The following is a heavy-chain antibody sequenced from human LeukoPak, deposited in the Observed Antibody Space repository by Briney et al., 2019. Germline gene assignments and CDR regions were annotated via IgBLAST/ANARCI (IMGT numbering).Heavy chain of an antibody. CDR3: ARSGSTAHDY. V-gene: IGHV4-59*01. J-gene: IGHJ4*02. D-gene: IGHD1-26*01. Sequence: SSETLSLTCTVSGGSITSYYWSWIRQPPGKGLEWIGYIYYSGSTNYNPSLKSRVTISVDTSKNQFSLKLSSVTAADTAVYYCARSGSTAHDYWGQGTLVTVSS. CDR1: GGSITSYY. CDR2: IYYSGST.